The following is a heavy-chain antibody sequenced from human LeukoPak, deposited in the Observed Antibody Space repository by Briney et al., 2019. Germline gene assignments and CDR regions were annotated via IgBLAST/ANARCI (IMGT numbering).Heavy chain of an antibody. Sequence: ASVKVSCKASGYTFTNFDINWVRQAPGQGLEWMGWMNPVSGNAGSAQKFQGRVTLTRDTSISTAYMELSRLRSDDTAVYYCAREGAYCGGDCERGYYFDYWGQGTLVTVSS. CDR3: AREGAYCGGDCERGYYFDY. V-gene: IGHV1-8*01. J-gene: IGHJ4*02. D-gene: IGHD2-21*02. CDR2: MNPVSGNA. CDR1: GYTFTNFD.